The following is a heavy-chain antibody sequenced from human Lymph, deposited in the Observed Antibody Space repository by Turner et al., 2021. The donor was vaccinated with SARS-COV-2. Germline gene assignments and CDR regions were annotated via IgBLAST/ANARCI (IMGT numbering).Heavy chain of an antibody. CDR3: ARGRYSGGGMDV. CDR1: GYTFTSYD. D-gene: IGHD1-26*01. J-gene: IGHJ6*02. V-gene: IGHV1-8*02. CDR2: MNPNSGNT. Sequence: QVQLVQSGAEVKKPGASVKVFCKAPGYTFTSYDINWVRQATGQGLEWMGWMNPNSGNTGYAQKFKGRVTMTRNTSISRAYMELSSLRSEDTAVDYGARGRYSGGGMDVWGQGTTVTVSS.